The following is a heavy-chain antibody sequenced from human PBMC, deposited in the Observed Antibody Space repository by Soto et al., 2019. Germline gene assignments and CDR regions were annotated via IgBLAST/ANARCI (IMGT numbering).Heavy chain of an antibody. CDR2: IYSSGGT. J-gene: IGHJ5*02. CDR1: GGAISGYY. CDR3: ARGQRFSDSFDP. V-gene: IGHV4-4*07. Sequence: KASETLSLTCTVSGGAISGYYWTWIRQPAGKGLEWIGRIYSSGGTKYNPSLKSRVDMSLDMSKNQFSLRLNSVTAADTAVYYYARGQRFSDSFDPWGQGTLVTVSS. D-gene: IGHD3-3*01.